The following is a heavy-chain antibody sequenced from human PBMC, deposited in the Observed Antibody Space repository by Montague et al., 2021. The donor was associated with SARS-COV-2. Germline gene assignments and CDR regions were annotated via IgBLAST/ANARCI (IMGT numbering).Heavy chain of an antibody. V-gene: IGHV4-39*01. CDR2: IYYSGST. CDR1: GGSISSSCYY. Sequence: SETLSLTCTVSGGSISSSCYYWGWIRQPPGKGLEWIGSIYYSGSTYYNPSLKSPVTISVATSKNQFSLKLSSVTAADTAVFYCARSWGQLLLWGYYFDYWGQGTLVTVSS. J-gene: IGHJ4*02. CDR3: ARSWGQLLLWGYYFDY. D-gene: IGHD6-19*01.